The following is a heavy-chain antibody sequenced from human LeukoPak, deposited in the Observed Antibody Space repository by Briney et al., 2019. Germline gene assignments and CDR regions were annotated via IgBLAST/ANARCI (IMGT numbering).Heavy chain of an antibody. CDR3: ATLHLYSSSDDAFDI. Sequence: PGGSLRLSCAASGFTFSSYGMHWVRQAPGKGLEWVAVISYDGSNKYYADSVKGRFTISRDNSKNTLYLQMNSLRAEDTAVYYCATLHLYSSSDDAFDIWGQGTMVTVSS. V-gene: IGHV3-30*03. J-gene: IGHJ3*02. CDR2: ISYDGSNK. D-gene: IGHD6-13*01. CDR1: GFTFSSYG.